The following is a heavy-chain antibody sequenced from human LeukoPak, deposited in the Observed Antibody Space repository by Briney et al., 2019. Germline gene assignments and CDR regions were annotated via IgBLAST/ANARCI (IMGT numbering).Heavy chain of an antibody. J-gene: IGHJ4*02. V-gene: IGHV3-30*04. Sequence: SGGSLRLSCAASGFTFSSYAMNWVRQAPGKGLEWVAVISYDGSNKYYADSVKGRFTISRDNSKNTLYLQMNSLRAEDTAVHYCAREDYDYVWGSYRPPDYWGQGTLVTVSS. CDR2: ISYDGSNK. CDR1: GFTFSSYA. CDR3: AREDYDYVWGSYRPPDY. D-gene: IGHD3-16*02.